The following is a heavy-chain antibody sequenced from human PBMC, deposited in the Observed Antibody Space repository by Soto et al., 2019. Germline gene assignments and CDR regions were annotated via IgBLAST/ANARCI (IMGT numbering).Heavy chain of an antibody. Sequence: PGGSLSLSCAASGLTFSSYDMHWVRQATGKGLEWVSAIGTAGDTYYPGSVKGRFTISRENAKNSLYLQMNSLRAGDTAVYYCARKGNYGDYDDFDYWGQGPLVTVSS. V-gene: IGHV3-13*01. CDR3: ARKGNYGDYDDFDY. J-gene: IGHJ4*02. CDR1: GLTFSSYD. CDR2: IGTAGDT. D-gene: IGHD4-17*01.